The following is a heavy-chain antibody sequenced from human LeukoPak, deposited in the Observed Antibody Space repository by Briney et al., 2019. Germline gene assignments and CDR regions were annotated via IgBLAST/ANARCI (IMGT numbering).Heavy chain of an antibody. CDR1: GSTFTSYG. CDR3: ARVFFTMVRGVINYYYGMDV. CDR2: ISAYNGNT. J-gene: IGHJ6*02. D-gene: IGHD3-10*01. V-gene: IGHV1-18*01. Sequence: ASVKVSCKASGSTFTSYGISWVRQAPGQGLEWMGWISAYNGNTNYAQKLQGRVTMTTDTSTSTAYMELRSLRSDDTAVYYCARVFFTMVRGVINYYYGMDVWGRGTTVTVSS.